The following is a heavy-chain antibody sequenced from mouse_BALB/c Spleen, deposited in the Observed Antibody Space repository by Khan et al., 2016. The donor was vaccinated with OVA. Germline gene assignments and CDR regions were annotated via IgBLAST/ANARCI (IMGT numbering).Heavy chain of an antibody. CDR1: GYTFTSYV. CDR3: APVGCYYVSFVY. Sequence: VQLKQSGPEVVKPGASVKMSCNASGYTFTSYVMHWVRQKPGEGLVWIGYIYPYNDATKSNEKFNGKATLTSDKSSSTAYMELSSLTSEDTAVYYCAPVGCYYVSFVYWGQGTLVTVSA. CDR2: IYPYNDAT. V-gene: IGHV1S136*01. D-gene: IGHD1-1*01. J-gene: IGHJ3*01.